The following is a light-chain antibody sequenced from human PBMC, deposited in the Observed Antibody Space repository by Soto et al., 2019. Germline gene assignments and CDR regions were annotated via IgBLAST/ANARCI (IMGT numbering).Light chain of an antibody. J-gene: IGLJ1*01. CDR1: SSDAGSYNL. CDR3: CSYASSSLYV. Sequence: QSALTQPASVSGSPGQSITISCTGTSSDAGSYNLVSWYQQHPGKAPKLMIYEATKRPSGVSNRFSGSKSGNTASLTISGLQAEDEADYYCCSYASSSLYVFGTGTKLTVL. CDR2: EAT. V-gene: IGLV2-23*01.